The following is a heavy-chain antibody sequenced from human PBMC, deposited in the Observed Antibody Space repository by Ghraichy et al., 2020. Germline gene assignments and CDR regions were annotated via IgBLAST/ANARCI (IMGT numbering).Heavy chain of an antibody. D-gene: IGHD4-23*01. J-gene: IGHJ4*02. CDR3: ARGHGGTSDQ. Sequence: SETLSLTCAVSGDSIGSRAYSWNWIRQPPGKGLEWIGYISQGGDTSYNPSLKSRVTVSVDRSKNQFSLRLRSVTAADTAVYYCARGHGGTSDQWGQGTLVTVSS. V-gene: IGHV4-30-2*01. CDR1: GDSIGSRAYS. CDR2: ISQGGDT.